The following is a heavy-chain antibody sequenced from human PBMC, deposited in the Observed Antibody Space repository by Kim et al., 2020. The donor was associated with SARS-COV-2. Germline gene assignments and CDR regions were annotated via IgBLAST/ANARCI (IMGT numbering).Heavy chain of an antibody. CDR1: GGTFSSYA. CDR3: ARETFGGWTNHRYFDY. Sequence: SVKVSCKASGGTFSSYAISWVRRAPGQGLEWMGRIIPILGIANYAQKFQGRVTITADKSTSTAYMELSSLRSEDTAVYYCARETFGGWTNHRYFDYWGQGTLVTVSS. V-gene: IGHV1-69*04. J-gene: IGHJ4*02. D-gene: IGHD3-16*01. CDR2: IIPILGIA.